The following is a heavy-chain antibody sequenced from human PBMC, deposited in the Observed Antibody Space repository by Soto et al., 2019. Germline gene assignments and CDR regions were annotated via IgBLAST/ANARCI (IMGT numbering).Heavy chain of an antibody. CDR3: ARDRNSWLQLEPDY. CDR2: ISYDGSNK. J-gene: IGHJ4*02. D-gene: IGHD1-1*01. Sequence: QVQLVESGGGVVQPGRSLRLSCAASGFTFSSYAMHWVRQAPGKGLEWVAVISYDGSNKYYADSVKGRFTISRDNSKNTLYLQMNSLRDEDTAVYYCARDRNSWLQLEPDYWGQGTLVTVSS. CDR1: GFTFSSYA. V-gene: IGHV3-30-3*01.